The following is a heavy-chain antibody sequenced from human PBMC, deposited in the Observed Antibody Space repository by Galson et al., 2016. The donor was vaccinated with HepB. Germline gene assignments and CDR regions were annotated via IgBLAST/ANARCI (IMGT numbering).Heavy chain of an antibody. J-gene: IGHJ4*02. CDR3: AYPLNYNGYDYGAFDY. CDR2: MWNDGSSK. Sequence: SLRLSCATSGFTFRVYGMHWVRQAPGKGLEWVAIMWNDGSSKYYADSVKGRFTISKDNSKNTLYLQMSSLRREDTAVYYCAYPLNYNGYDYGAFDYWGQGTLVTVSS. V-gene: IGHV3-30*02. D-gene: IGHD5-12*01. CDR1: GFTFRVYG.